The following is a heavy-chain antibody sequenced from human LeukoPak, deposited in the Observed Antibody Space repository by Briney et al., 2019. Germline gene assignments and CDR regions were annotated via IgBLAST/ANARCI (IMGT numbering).Heavy chain of an antibody. CDR3: AREPSIAVAGGYYYYGMDV. CDR1: GYSFSRYG. D-gene: IGHD6-19*01. J-gene: IGHJ6*02. V-gene: IGHV1-69*13. Sequence: SVKVSCKASGYSFSRYGITWVRQAPGQGLEWMGWIIPIFGTANYAQKFQGRVTITADESTSTAYMELSSLRSEDTAVYYCAREPSIAVAGGYYYYGMDVWGQGTTVTVSS. CDR2: IIPIFGTA.